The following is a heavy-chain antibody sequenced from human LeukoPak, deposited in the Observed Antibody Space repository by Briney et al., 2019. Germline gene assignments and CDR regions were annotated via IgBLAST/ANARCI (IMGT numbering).Heavy chain of an antibody. CDR3: ARTGGGAAAGGLEY. Sequence: ASVKVSCKASGYTFTKYYIHWVRQAPGQGLEWMGIINPSGGSTSYAQKFQGRVTLTSDTSTSTVYMELSSLRSEDTAVYYCARTGGGAAAGGLEYWGQRTLVTVSS. D-gene: IGHD6-13*01. CDR2: INPSGGST. CDR1: GYTFTKYY. V-gene: IGHV1-46*01. J-gene: IGHJ4*02.